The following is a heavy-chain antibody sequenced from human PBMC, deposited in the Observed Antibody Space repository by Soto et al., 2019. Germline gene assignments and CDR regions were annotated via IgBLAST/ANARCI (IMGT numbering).Heavy chain of an antibody. CDR2: IYYSGST. J-gene: IGHJ6*02. V-gene: IGHV4-31*03. CDR3: ARAYTPLYVRYYYYGMAV. Sequence: QVQLQESGPGLVKPSQTLSLTCTVSGGSISSGGYYWSWIRQHPGKGLEWIGYIYYSGSTYYKPSLMSRVTISVVTSKNQFSLKLGSVTAADTAVYYCARAYTPLYVRYYYYGMAVWGQGTTVTVSS. CDR1: GGSISSGGYY. D-gene: IGHD3-16*01.